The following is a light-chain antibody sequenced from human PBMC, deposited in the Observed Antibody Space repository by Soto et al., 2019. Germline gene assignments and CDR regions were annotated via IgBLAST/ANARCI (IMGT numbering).Light chain of an antibody. CDR1: SSDVGSYNL. J-gene: IGLJ3*02. CDR2: EGS. CDR3: CSYAGSSTFRTWV. V-gene: IGLV2-23*03. Sequence: QSVLTQPASVSGSPGQSITISCTGTSSDVGSYNLVSWYQQHPGKAPKLMIYEGSKRPSGVSNRFSGSKSGNTASLTISGLQAEDEADYYCCSYAGSSTFRTWVFGGGTQLTVL.